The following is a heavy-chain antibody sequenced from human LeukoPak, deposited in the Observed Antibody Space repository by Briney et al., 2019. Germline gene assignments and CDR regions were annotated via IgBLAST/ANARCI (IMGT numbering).Heavy chain of an antibody. Sequence: GGSLRLSCAASGFTFSDYYMSWIRQAPGKGLEWVSSISSSSSYIYYADSVKGRFTISRDNAKNSLYLQMNSLRAEDTAVYYCARDINPSLLSGYYDYWGQGTLVTVSS. CDR1: GFTFSDYY. V-gene: IGHV3-11*06. CDR2: ISSSSSYI. J-gene: IGHJ4*02. D-gene: IGHD3-22*01. CDR3: ARDINPSLLSGYYDY.